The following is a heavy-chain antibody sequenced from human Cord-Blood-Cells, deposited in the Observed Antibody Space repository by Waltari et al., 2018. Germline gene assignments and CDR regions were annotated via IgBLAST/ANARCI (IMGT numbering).Heavy chain of an antibody. CDR1: GYSISSGYY. CDR3: ARLGSSYYYYYGMDV. D-gene: IGHD2-15*01. V-gene: IGHV4-38-2*02. CDR2: IYHSGST. J-gene: IGHJ6*02. Sequence: QVQLQESGPGLVTPSETLSLTCTVSGYSISSGYYWGWIRQPPGKGLEWIGSIYHSGSTYYNPSLKSRVTISVDTSKNQFSLKLSSVTAADTAVYYCARLGSSYYYYYGMDVWGQGTTVTVSS.